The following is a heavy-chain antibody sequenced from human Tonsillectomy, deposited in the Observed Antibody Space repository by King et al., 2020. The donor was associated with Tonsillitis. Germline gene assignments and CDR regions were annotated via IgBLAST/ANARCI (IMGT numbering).Heavy chain of an antibody. Sequence: QLVQSGAEVKKPGSSVKVSCEASGGTFSSYDISWVRQAPGQGLEWMGRIIPILGFTNYAQKFQGRVTLTADKSTSTAYMELSSLRSDDTAVYYCARVGVAAAGFFDSWGQGTLVTVSS. CDR2: IIPILGFT. V-gene: IGHV1-69*09. CDR3: ARVGVAAAGFFDS. CDR1: GGTFSSYD. D-gene: IGHD6-13*01. J-gene: IGHJ4*02.